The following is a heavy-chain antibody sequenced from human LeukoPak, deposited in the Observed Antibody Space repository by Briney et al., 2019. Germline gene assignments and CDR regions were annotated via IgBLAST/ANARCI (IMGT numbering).Heavy chain of an antibody. CDR2: ISHSGST. Sequence: SETLSLTCAVSGFPISSDYYWHWIRQPPGKGLEWIGTISHSGSTYYYPSLKSRLTISIDTSKNQFSLKLSSLTAADTADYFCAREPAGRGAMDYWGQGTLVTVSS. CDR1: GFPISSDYY. V-gene: IGHV4-38-2*01. D-gene: IGHD2-2*01. CDR3: AREPAGRGAMDY. J-gene: IGHJ4*02.